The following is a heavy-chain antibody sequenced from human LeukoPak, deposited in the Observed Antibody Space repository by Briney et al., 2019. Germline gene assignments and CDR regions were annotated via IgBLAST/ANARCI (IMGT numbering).Heavy chain of an antibody. CDR1: GYTFTSYG. V-gene: IGHV3-23*01. Sequence: ASVKVSCKASGYTFTSYGISWVRQAPGKGLEWVSAISGSGGSTYYADSVKGRFTISRDNSKNTLYLQMNSLRAEDTAVYYCANGAGAFDIWGQGTMVTVSS. J-gene: IGHJ3*02. CDR2: ISGSGGST. D-gene: IGHD3-10*01. CDR3: ANGAGAFDI.